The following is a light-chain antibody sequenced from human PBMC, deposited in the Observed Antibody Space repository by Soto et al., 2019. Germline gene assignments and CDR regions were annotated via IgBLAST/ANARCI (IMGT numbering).Light chain of an antibody. Sequence: ERVMRQSTATLSLSPGERATLSCRAIRRINLNLAWYQQKPGQAPRLLIYSASIRATGIPARFSGSGSGTEFTLTISSLQSEDFAVYYCQQYNDWPPRITFGQGTRLEIK. CDR2: SAS. V-gene: IGKV3-15*01. CDR3: QQYNDWPPRIT. J-gene: IGKJ5*01. CDR1: RRINLN.